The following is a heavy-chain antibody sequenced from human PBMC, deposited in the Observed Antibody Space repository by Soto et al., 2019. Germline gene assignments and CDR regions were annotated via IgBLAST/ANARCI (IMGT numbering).Heavy chain of an antibody. CDR2: VSIGGST. V-gene: IGHV3-23*01. CDR3: AKRRGACWHFDY. D-gene: IGHD2-21*02. J-gene: IGHJ4*02. CDR1: GFTFSSYA. Sequence: DVQLLESGGGLVQPEGSLRLSCAASGFTFSSYAMGWVRQGPGQGLEWVAVVSIGGSTLYADSVRGQFTISRDNSKNTLSLPMNSLTAEDTAVYFCAKRRGACWHFDYWGQGALVTVSS.